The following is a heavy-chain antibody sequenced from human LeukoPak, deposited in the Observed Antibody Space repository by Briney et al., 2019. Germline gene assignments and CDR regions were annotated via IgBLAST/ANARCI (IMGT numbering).Heavy chain of an antibody. Sequence: LAGGSLRLSCAASGFTFSSYWMHWVRQAPGKGLVWVSCINSDGSSTSYADSVKGRFTISRDNAKNTLYLQMNSLRAEDTAVYYCARGVAGYCTNGVCYPLDYWGQGTLVTVSS. CDR3: ARGVAGYCTNGVCYPLDY. D-gene: IGHD2-8*01. CDR1: GFTFSSYW. V-gene: IGHV3-74*01. J-gene: IGHJ4*02. CDR2: INSDGSST.